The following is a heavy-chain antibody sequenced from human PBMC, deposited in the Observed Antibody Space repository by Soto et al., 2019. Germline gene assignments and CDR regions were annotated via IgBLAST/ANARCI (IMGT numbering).Heavy chain of an antibody. Sequence: PGESLKISCKASGFTFTDYWIGWLRQMPGKGLEWMGIIFPDDSDTKYSPSFQGQVTISADKSISTAYLQWSSLKASDTATYYCAHSVVAGLGYYFDYWGQGTLVTVSS. CDR1: GFTFTDYW. CDR2: IFPDDSDT. J-gene: IGHJ4*02. CDR3: AHSVVAGLGYYFDY. D-gene: IGHD6-19*01. V-gene: IGHV5-51*01.